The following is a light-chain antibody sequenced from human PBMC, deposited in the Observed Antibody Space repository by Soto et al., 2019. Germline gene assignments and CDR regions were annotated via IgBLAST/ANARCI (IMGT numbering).Light chain of an antibody. CDR1: NSDVGGYNY. J-gene: IGLJ1*01. Sequence: QSVLTQPRSVSASPGQSVTISCTGTNSDVGGYNYVSWYQQYPGKAPKVMIYDVTKRPSGVPDRFSGSKSGNTASLTISGLQTEDEADYYCCSYTGFYSYVFGTGTKVTVL. CDR2: DVT. CDR3: CSYTGFYSYV. V-gene: IGLV2-11*01.